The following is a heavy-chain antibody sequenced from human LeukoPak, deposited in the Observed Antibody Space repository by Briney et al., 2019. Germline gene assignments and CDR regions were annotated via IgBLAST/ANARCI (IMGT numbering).Heavy chain of an antibody. J-gene: IGHJ4*02. Sequence: GGSLRLSCAASGFTFSTYAMSWVRQAPGKGLEWVSAITGSGGSSYYADPVKGRFTISRDNSKNTLYLQMNSLRAEDTAVYYCAKRRDGSNGQYYFDYWGQGTLVTVSS. CDR2: ITGSGGSS. CDR3: AKRRDGSNGQYYFDY. D-gene: IGHD6-19*01. CDR1: GFTFSTYA. V-gene: IGHV3-23*01.